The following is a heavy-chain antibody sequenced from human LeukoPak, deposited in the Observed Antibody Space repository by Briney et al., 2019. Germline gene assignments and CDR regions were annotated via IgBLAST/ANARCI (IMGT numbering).Heavy chain of an antibody. CDR1: GGSITSDAYY. J-gene: IGHJ3*02. D-gene: IGHD7-27*01. V-gene: IGHV4-39*07. CDR3: ARYGETDAFDI. Sequence: SETLSLTCTVSGGSITSDAYYWGWIRQPPGKGLEWIASVHYSGATYYNPSLKSRVTISVDTSKNHFSLKLSSVTAADTAVYYCARYGETDAFDIWGQGTMVTVSS. CDR2: VHYSGAT.